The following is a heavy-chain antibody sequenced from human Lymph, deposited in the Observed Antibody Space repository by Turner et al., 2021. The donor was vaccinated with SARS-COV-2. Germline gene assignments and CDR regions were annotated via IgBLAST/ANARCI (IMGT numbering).Heavy chain of an antibody. CDR3: ARIAAPGMGGGVHYYYYAMDV. V-gene: IGHV1-69*10. D-gene: IGHD6-13*01. J-gene: IGHJ6*02. CDR2: DNPFLAKA. CDR1: GGTFSSAA. Sequence: QVQLVQSGAEVKKPGSSVKVSCKASGGTFSSAALSWVRQAPGQGPGWMGGDNPFLAKANYAQKFQGRVTITGDKSTSKAYMELSSLRSEDTAVYFCARIAAPGMGGGVHYYYYAMDVWGQGTTVTVSS.